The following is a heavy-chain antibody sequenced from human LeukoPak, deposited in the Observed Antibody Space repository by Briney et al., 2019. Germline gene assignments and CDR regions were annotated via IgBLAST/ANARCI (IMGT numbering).Heavy chain of an antibody. V-gene: IGHV1-8*03. CDR3: ARGPGYY. Sequence: ASVEVSCKASGGTFSSYAISWVRQAPGQGLEWMGWMNPNSGNTGYAQKFQGRVTITRNTSISTAYMELSSLRSEDTAVYYCARGPGYYWGQGTLVTVSS. J-gene: IGHJ4*02. CDR2: MNPNSGNT. CDR1: GGTFSSYA. D-gene: IGHD6-13*01.